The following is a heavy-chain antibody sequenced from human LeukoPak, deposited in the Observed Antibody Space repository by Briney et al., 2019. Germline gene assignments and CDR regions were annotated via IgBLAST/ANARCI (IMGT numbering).Heavy chain of an antibody. CDR3: LVQYFFDY. CDR1: GITLSDAY. CDR2: IKSKSDGGTT. V-gene: IGHV3-15*01. Sequence: PGGSLRLSCAASGITLSDAYVSWVRRTPGKGLEWVGRIKSKSDGGTTDYAAPVNGRFSISRDDSKTTLYLQLNSLKTEDTAIYYCLVQYFFDYWGQGTLVTVSS. D-gene: IGHD6-13*01. J-gene: IGHJ4*02.